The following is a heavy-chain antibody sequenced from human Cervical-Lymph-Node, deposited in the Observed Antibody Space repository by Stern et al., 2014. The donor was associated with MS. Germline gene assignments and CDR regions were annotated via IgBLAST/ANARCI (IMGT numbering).Heavy chain of an antibody. Sequence: QLQLQESGPGLVKPSETLSLTCAVSGDSISSYTHYWAWIRQPPGKGLEWIGSVYYSGATYYNPSPKGQVTISVDTSKNHSSLGLNSVTAADTAVYYCAKHACTGAACPFDLWGQGTLVTVSS. D-gene: IGHD2-8*02. J-gene: IGHJ4*02. CDR2: VYYSGAT. CDR1: GDSISSYTHY. V-gene: IGHV4-39*01. CDR3: AKHACTGAACPFDL.